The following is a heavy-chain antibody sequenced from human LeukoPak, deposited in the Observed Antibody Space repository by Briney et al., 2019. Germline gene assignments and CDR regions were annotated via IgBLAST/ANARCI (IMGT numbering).Heavy chain of an antibody. CDR1: GFTFSGYG. Sequence: GGSLRLSCGGSGFTFSGYGMHWVRQAPGKGLDWVALIWYDGSNKYYADSVKGRFTISRDNSKNMLYLQMNSLRAEDTAVYYCARDRSDSPDGFDDWGQGTMVIVSS. D-gene: IGHD5-12*01. V-gene: IGHV3-33*01. CDR3: ARDRSDSPDGFDD. J-gene: IGHJ3*01. CDR2: IWYDGSNK.